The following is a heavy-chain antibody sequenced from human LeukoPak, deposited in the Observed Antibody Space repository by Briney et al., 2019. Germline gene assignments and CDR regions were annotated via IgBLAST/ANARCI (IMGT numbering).Heavy chain of an antibody. V-gene: IGHV3-23*01. CDR3: ARDYEYSSGWYAGGDY. J-gene: IGHJ4*02. CDR2: ISDSGGST. D-gene: IGHD6-19*01. Sequence: GGSLRLSCAASGFTFSSYAMSWVRQAPGKGLEWVSAISDSGGSTYYADSVKGRFTISRDNAKNSLYLQMNSLRAEDTAVYYCARDYEYSSGWYAGGDYWGQGTLVTVSS. CDR1: GFTFSSYA.